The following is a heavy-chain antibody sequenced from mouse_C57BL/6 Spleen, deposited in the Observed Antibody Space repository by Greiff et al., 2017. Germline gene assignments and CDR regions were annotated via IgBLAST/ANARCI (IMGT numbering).Heavy chain of an antibody. CDR2: IDPSDSET. J-gene: IGHJ1*03. CDR1: GYTFTSYW. CDR3: ARRYFDV. Sequence: VQLQQPGAELVRPGSSVKLSCKASGYTFTSYWMPWVKQRPIQGLEWIGNIDPSDSETHYNQKFKDKATLTVDKSSSTAYMQLSSLTSEDAAVYYCARRYFDVWGTGTTVTVSS. V-gene: IGHV1-52*01.